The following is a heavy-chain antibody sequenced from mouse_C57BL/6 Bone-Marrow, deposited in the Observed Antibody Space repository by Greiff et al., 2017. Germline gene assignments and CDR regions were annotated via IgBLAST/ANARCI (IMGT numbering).Heavy chain of an antibody. CDR2: IDPENGDT. V-gene: IGHV14-4*01. CDR1: GFNIKDDY. D-gene: IGHD2-1*01. CDR3: TFYSLYPMDY. J-gene: IGHJ4*01. Sequence: EVKLQESGAELVRPGASVKLSCTASGFNIKDDYMHWVKQRPEQGLEWIGWIDPENGDTEYASKFQGKATITADTSSNTAYLQLSSLTSEDTAVYYCTFYSLYPMDYWGQGTSVTVSS.